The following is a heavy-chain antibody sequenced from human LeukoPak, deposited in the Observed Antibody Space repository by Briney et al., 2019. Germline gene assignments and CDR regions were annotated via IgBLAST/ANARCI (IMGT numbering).Heavy chain of an antibody. D-gene: IGHD3-10*01. CDR1: GGSISSSSYY. V-gene: IGHV4-39*01. CDR2: IYHSGST. J-gene: IGHJ6*03. Sequence: SETLSLTCTVSGGSISSSSYYWGWIRQPPGKGLEWIGSIYHSGSTYYNPSLKSRVTISVDTSMNQFSLKLSSVTAADTAVYYCARRAGQYYYYYYYMDVWGKGTTVTVSS. CDR3: ARRAGQYYYYYYYMDV.